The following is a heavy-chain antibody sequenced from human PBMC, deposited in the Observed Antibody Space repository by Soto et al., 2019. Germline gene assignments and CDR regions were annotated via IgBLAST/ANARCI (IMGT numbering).Heavy chain of an antibody. CDR3: ARDDEYSGNGMDG. CDR2: ILNDGSNR. Sequence: QVQLVESGGGVVQPGRSLRLSCAASGFTFSNYGMHWVRQAPGKGLEWVAVILNDGSNRYHADSVKDRFTISRDKSKNTLYLQMNSLRAEDTAVYYCARDDEYSGNGMDGWGQGTTVTVS. CDR1: GFTFSNYG. V-gene: IGHV3-33*01. J-gene: IGHJ6*02. D-gene: IGHD6-6*01.